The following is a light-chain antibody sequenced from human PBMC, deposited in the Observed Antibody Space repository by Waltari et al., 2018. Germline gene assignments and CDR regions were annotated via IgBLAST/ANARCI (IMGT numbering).Light chain of an antibody. CDR2: AAS. CDR3: QERET. Sequence: DIQMTQSPSSLSASVGDRVTITCRASQSISSYLNWYQQKPGKAPKLLIYAASSLQSGVPSRCSGSGSGTDFTLTISSLQPEDFATYYCQERETFGQGTKVEIK. J-gene: IGKJ1*01. CDR1: QSISSY. V-gene: IGKV1-39*01.